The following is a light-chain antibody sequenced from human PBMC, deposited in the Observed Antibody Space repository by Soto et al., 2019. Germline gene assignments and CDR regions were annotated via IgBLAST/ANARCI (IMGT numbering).Light chain of an antibody. V-gene: IGKV4-1*01. J-gene: IGKJ1*01. CDR3: QHYYSIPWT. CDR1: QSVLSSSNSKNC. Sequence: DIVMTQSPDSLAVSLGERATINCRSSQSVLSSSNSKNCLAWYQQKSGHPPKLLIYWASTRQSGVPDRFSASGSGTDFTLTISSLQAEDVAAYYCQHYYSIPWTFGQGTKVDIK. CDR2: WAS.